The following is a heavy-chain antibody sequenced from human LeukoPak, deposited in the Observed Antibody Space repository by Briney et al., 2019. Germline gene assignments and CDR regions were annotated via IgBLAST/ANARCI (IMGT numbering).Heavy chain of an antibody. D-gene: IGHD3-22*01. V-gene: IGHV4-31*03. J-gene: IGHJ6*02. CDR1: GGSISSGGYY. Sequence: SETLSLTCTVSGGSISSGGYYWSWIRQYPGKGLEWIGYIYYSGSSYYNPSLKSRVTISVDTSKNQFSLKLSSVTAADTAVYYCARGPGYFYDSSGNPAYHYGMDVWGQGTTVTVSS. CDR3: ARGPGYFYDSSGNPAYHYGMDV. CDR2: IYYSGSS.